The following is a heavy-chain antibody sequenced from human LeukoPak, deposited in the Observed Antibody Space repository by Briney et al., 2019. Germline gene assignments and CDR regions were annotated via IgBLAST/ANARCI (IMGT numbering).Heavy chain of an antibody. Sequence: PSETLSLTCAVYGGSFSGYYWSWIRQPPGKGLEWIGEINHSGSTNYNPSLKSRVTISVDTSKNQFSLKLSSVTAADTAVYYCARDETRYDFWSGIRWFDPWGQGTLVTVSS. V-gene: IGHV4-34*01. J-gene: IGHJ5*02. CDR1: GGSFSGYY. D-gene: IGHD3-3*01. CDR3: ARDETRYDFWSGIRWFDP. CDR2: INHSGST.